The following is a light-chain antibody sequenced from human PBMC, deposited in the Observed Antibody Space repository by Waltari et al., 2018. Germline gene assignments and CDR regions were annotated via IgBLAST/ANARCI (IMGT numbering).Light chain of an antibody. Sequence: ESLLTQSPRTLSLSPGERATLPCRASQSVTSSHLAWYQHKPGQAPRLLIYGASTRATGIPDRFSGSGSGTDFTLTISRLEPEDFAVYYCQQYDNSRYTFGQGTKLEIK. CDR2: GAS. CDR1: QSVTSSH. J-gene: IGKJ2*01. V-gene: IGKV3-20*01. CDR3: QQYDNSRYT.